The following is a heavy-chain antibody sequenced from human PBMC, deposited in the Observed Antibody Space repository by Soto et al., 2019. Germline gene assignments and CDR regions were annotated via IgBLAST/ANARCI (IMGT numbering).Heavy chain of an antibody. CDR2: IYYSGST. Sequence: QVQLQESGPGLVKPSQTLSLTCTVSGGSISSGGYYWSWIRQHPGKGLEWIGYIYYSGSTYYNPSLKSRVTISVDPSKNQFSLKLSSVTAADTAVYYCARLGSGAYYYYGMDVWGQGTTVTVSS. V-gene: IGHV4-31*03. D-gene: IGHD1-26*01. J-gene: IGHJ6*02. CDR1: GGSISSGGYY. CDR3: ARLGSGAYYYYGMDV.